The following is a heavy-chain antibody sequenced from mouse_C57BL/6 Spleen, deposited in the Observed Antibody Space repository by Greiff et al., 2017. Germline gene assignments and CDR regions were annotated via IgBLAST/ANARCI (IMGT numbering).Heavy chain of an antibody. V-gene: IGHV1-80*01. CDR3: ARDGKGYAMDY. CDR1: GYAFSSYW. Sequence: QVQLKESGAELVKPGASVKISCKASGYAFSSYWMNWVKQRPGKGLEWIGQIYPGDGDTNYNGKFKGKATLTADKSSSTAYMQLSSLTSEDSAVYFCARDGKGYAMDYWGQGTSVTVSS. D-gene: IGHD2-1*01. CDR2: IYPGDGDT. J-gene: IGHJ4*01.